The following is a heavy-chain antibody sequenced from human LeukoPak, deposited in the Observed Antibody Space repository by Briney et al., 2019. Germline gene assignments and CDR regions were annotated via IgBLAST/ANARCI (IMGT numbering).Heavy chain of an antibody. J-gene: IGHJ6*02. D-gene: IGHD3-3*01. CDR1: GDSVSSYY. Sequence: SETLSLTCTVSGDSVSSYYWSWIRQPPGKGLEWIGYIYHTGHTNYNPSLKSRVTMSVDTSKNQFSLKLSSVTAADTAVYYCARAGGYYINYYYGMDVWGQGTTVTVSS. CDR3: ARAGGYYINYYYGMDV. V-gene: IGHV4-59*02. CDR2: IYHTGHT.